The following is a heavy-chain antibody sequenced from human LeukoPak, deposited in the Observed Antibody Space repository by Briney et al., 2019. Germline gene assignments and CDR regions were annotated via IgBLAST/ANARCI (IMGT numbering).Heavy chain of an antibody. D-gene: IGHD1-26*01. V-gene: IGHV3-30*03. CDR2: ISSDGRNQ. CDR1: RFTFNTYG. Sequence: SGGSLRLSCAASRFTFNTYGMQWVRRAPGKGLEWVATISSDGRNQHYADSVQGRFTISRDNSKNTLYLQMDNLRTEDTAVYYCSTDGTPKFEYWGQGTLVTVSS. CDR3: STDGTPKFEY. J-gene: IGHJ4*02.